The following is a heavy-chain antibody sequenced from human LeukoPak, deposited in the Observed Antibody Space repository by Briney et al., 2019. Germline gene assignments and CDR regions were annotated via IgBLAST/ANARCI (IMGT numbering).Heavy chain of an antibody. CDR3: ARVDSSSSWASHLDY. D-gene: IGHD6-6*01. V-gene: IGHV4-4*07. Sequence: PSETLSLTCTVSGGSISSYYWSWIRQPAGKGLEWIGRIYTSGSTNYNPSLKSRVTMSVDTSKNQFSLKLSSVTAADTAVYYCARVDSSSSWASHLDYWGQGTLVTVSS. CDR1: GGSISSYY. J-gene: IGHJ4*02. CDR2: IYTSGST.